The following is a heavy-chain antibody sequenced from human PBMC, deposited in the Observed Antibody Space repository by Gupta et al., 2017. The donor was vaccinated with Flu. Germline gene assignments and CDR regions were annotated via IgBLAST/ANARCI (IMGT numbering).Heavy chain of an antibody. CDR1: GFTFSSYA. CDR2: ISGSGGST. CDR3: ATQQLVTEGYFDL. J-gene: IGHJ2*01. D-gene: IGHD6-13*01. Sequence: EVQLLESGGGLVQPGGSLRLSCAASGFTFSSYAMSWVRQAPGKGLEWVSAISGSGGSTYYADSVKGRFTISRDNSKNTLYLQMNSLRAEDTAVYYCATQQLVTEGYFDLWGRGTLVTVSS. V-gene: IGHV3-23*01.